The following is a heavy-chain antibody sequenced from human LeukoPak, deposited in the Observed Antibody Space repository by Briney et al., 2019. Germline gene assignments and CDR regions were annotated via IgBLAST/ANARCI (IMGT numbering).Heavy chain of an antibody. CDR1: GFIFSSYA. CDR2: ISGSGSTT. Sequence: GGSLRLSCAASGFIFSSYAMSWVRQAPGKGPEWVSGISGSGSTTYYADTVKGRFTISRDNSKNTLSLQMNSLRAEDTAVYYCATQGLTMVRGVTMKPLYYFDYWGQGTLVTVSS. J-gene: IGHJ4*02. D-gene: IGHD3-10*01. CDR3: ATQGLTMVRGVTMKPLYYFDY. V-gene: IGHV3-23*01.